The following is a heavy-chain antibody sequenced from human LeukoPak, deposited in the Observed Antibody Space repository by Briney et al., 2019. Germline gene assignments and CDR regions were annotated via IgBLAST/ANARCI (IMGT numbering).Heavy chain of an antibody. D-gene: IGHD6-13*01. J-gene: IGHJ6*04. Sequence: PSETLSLTCTVSGGSIRSSSYHWGWIRQPPGKGLEYIGYIYYSGNTNYNPSLKSRVTISADTAKNQFSLRLTSVTAADTAVYYCARISAAAVEPWGKGTAVTIFS. CDR3: ARISAAAVEP. CDR1: GGSIRSSSYH. V-gene: IGHV4-61*05. CDR2: IYYSGNT.